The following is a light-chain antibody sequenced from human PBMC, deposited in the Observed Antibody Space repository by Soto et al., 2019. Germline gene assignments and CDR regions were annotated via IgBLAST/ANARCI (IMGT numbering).Light chain of an antibody. CDR3: QPYGTSPPDT. CDR2: GTS. V-gene: IGKV3-20*01. J-gene: IGKJ2*01. CDR1: QSVGSGY. Sequence: EVVLTQSPGTLSLSPGERATLYCRASQSVGSGYLAWFQQKAGQTPRLLIFGTSHRPTYIPDRFSASGSGTDFTLTISRVEPEDFAVYYCQPYGTSPPDTFGQGTRLEIK.